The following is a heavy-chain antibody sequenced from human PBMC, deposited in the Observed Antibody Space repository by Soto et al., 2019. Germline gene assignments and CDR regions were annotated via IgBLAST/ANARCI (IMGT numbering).Heavy chain of an antibody. V-gene: IGHV4-59*01. J-gene: IGHJ6*02. CDR1: GGSISSYY. D-gene: IGHD3-3*01. Sequence: SETLSLTCTVSGGSISSYYWSWIRQPPGKGLEWIGYIYYSGSTNYNPSLKSRVTISVDTSKNQFSLKLSSVTAADTAVYYCARVDYDFWSGYPGDYYGMDVWGQGTTVTVSS. CDR2: IYYSGST. CDR3: ARVDYDFWSGYPGDYYGMDV.